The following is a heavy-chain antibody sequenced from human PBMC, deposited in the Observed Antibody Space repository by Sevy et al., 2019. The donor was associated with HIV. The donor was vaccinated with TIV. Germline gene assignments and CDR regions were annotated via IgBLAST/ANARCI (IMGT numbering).Heavy chain of an antibody. CDR2: IRNKADSYTT. Sequence: GGALRLSCAASGFTFSDHYMEWVRQAPGKGLEWVGRIRNKADSYTTEYAAPVKGKFTISKDDSKKSPYLLMNSLKTEETAVYYCATHAGIAAAGRVFDYWGQGTLVTVSS. D-gene: IGHD6-13*01. J-gene: IGHJ4*02. CDR1: GFTFSDHY. CDR3: ATHAGIAAAGRVFDY. V-gene: IGHV3-72*01.